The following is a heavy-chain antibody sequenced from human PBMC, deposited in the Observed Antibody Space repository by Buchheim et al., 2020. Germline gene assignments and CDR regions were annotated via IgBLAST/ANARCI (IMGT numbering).Heavy chain of an antibody. CDR3: AKPRRGGYYYYGMNG. J-gene: IGHJ6*02. D-gene: IGHD3-10*01. CDR2: ISNDGSNK. Sequence: QVQLVESGGGVVQPGRSLRLSCTASGFTFISYGMHWVRQAPGKGLEWVAVISNDGSNKYYADSVKGRFTISRDNSKNTLYLQMNSLRAEDTAVYYCAKPRRGGYYYYGMNGWGQGTT. CDR1: GFTFISYG. V-gene: IGHV3-30*18.